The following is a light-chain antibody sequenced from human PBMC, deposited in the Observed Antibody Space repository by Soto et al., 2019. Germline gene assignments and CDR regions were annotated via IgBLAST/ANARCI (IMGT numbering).Light chain of an antibody. J-gene: IGKJ5*01. CDR1: QSVSSIY. CDR2: GVS. V-gene: IGKV3-20*01. Sequence: EIVLTQSPGTLSLSPGERATLSCRASQSVSSIYFAWYQQKRGQAPRLLIYGVSSRATGIPDRLSGSGSGTDFTLTISRLEPEDSAVYYCEQYGSSPRTFGQGTRLEI. CDR3: EQYGSSPRT.